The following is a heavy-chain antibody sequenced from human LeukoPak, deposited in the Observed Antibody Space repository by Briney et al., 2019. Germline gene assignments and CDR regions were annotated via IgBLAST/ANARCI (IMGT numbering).Heavy chain of an antibody. J-gene: IGHJ4*02. CDR1: GYSFGYFG. D-gene: IGHD2-2*01. CDR2: ISTYNGNT. Sequence: ASVKVSCKTSGYSFGYFGITWVRLAPGQGLEWMGWISTYNGNTEYAQGFQGRLTLTTDTSTSTVYMELRSLRSDDTAIYYCARDLARVVVVPSATDYWGQGTQVTVSS. V-gene: IGHV1-18*01. CDR3: ARDLARVVVVPSATDY.